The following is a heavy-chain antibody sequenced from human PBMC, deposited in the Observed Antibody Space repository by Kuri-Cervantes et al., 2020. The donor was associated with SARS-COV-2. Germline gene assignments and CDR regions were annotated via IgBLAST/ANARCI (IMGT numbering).Heavy chain of an antibody. V-gene: IGHV3-33*08. D-gene: IGHD3-16*01. CDR2: IWYDGKNE. Sequence: GGSLRLSCGVSGLSLTNYAIHWVRQAPGKGLEWVSVIWYDGKNEYYAGSVKGRFNISRDTSKNTVSLHMNSLRAEDTAMYYCAKGAANYYYMDVWGKGTTVTVSS. CDR1: GLSLTNYA. CDR3: AKGAANYYYMDV. J-gene: IGHJ6*03.